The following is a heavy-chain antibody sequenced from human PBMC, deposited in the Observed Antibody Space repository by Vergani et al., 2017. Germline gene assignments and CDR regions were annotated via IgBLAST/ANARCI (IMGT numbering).Heavy chain of an antibody. CDR3: ARGYGSGSSETFDY. V-gene: IGHV4-34*01. Sequence: QVQLQQWGAGLLKPSETLSLTCAVYGGSFSGYYWSWIRQPPGKGLEWIGEINHSGSTNYNPSLKSRVTISVDTSKNQFSLKLSSVTAADTAVYYCARGYGSGSSETFDYWGQGTLVTVSS. CDR1: GGSFSGYY. CDR2: INHSGST. D-gene: IGHD3-10*01. J-gene: IGHJ4*02.